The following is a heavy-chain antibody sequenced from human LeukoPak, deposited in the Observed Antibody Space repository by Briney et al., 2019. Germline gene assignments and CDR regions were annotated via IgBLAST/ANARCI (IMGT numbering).Heavy chain of an antibody. CDR1: GGSFSGYY. CDR3: AKIGEVSSSSFFDY. Sequence: PSETLSLTCAVYGGSFSGYYWSWIRQPPGKGLEWIGEINHSGGTNYNPSLKSRVTISVDTSKNQFSLKLSSVTAADTAVYYCAKIGEVSSSSFFDYWGQGTLVTVSS. D-gene: IGHD6-6*01. J-gene: IGHJ4*02. CDR2: INHSGGT. V-gene: IGHV4-34*01.